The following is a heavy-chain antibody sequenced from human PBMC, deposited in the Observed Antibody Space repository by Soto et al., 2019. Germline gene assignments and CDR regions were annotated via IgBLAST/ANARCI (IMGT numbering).Heavy chain of an antibody. V-gene: IGHV3-53*01. CDR2: IYSGGST. CDR1: GFTFSSNY. CDR3: ARDRPTDYYYYGMDV. D-gene: IGHD4-17*01. J-gene: IGHJ6*02. Sequence: GGSLRLSCAASGFTFSSNYMSWVRQAPGKGLEWVSVIYSGGSTYYADSVKGRFTISRDNSKNTLHLQMNSLRAEDTAVYYCARDRPTDYYYYGMDVWGQGTTVTVSS.